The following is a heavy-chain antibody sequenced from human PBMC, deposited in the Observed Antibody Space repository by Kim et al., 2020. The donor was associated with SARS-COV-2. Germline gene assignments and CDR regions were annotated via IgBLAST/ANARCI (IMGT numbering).Heavy chain of an antibody. D-gene: IGHD5-18*01. CDR1: GGIFSSYA. J-gene: IGHJ4*02. Sequence: SVKVSCKASGGIFSSYAFSWVRRAPGQGLEWMGRILPILGIANYTQKFQGRVTINADKSTSTAYMELSSLTSDDTAVYFCARGGYGYGVYFDLWGQGTLVTVSS. CDR2: ILPILGIA. CDR3: ARGGYGYGVYFDL. V-gene: IGHV1-69*04.